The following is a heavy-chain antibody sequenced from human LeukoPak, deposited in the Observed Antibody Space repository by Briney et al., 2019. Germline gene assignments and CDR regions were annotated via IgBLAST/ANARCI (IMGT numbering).Heavy chain of an antibody. V-gene: IGHV1-18*01. CDR1: GYSFTNYG. CDR2: ISTYNGNT. CDR3: ARKSGSYPYDY. D-gene: IGHD1-26*01. J-gene: IGHJ4*02. Sequence: ASVKVSCKASGYSFTNYGISWVRQAPGQGPEWMGWISTYNGNTHHAQKLQGRVTMTTDTSTSTAYMELRSLRSDDRAVYYCARKSGSYPYDYWGQGTLVTVSS.